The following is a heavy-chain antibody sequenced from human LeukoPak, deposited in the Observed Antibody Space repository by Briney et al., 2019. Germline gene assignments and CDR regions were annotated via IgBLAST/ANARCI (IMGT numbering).Heavy chain of an antibody. J-gene: IGHJ6*02. CDR3: ARVEGDGDYYYYYGMDV. V-gene: IGHV1-69*04. Sequence: ASVKVSCKASGYTFTSYGISWVRQAPGQGLEWMGRIIPILGIANYAQKFQGRVTITADKSTSTAYMELSSLRSEDTAVYYCARVEGDGDYYYYYGMDVWGQGTTVTVSS. D-gene: IGHD4-17*01. CDR2: IIPILGIA. CDR1: GYTFTSYG.